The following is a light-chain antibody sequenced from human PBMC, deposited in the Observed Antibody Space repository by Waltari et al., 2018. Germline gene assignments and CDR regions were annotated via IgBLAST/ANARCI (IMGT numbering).Light chain of an antibody. Sequence: DIVMTQSPDSLSVSLGERATINCKSSLSILHSSQNKNYLAWYKQKSGQSPKLLIYAASTRESGVPDRFSGSGSGTDFTLTISGLQAEDVAVYYCQQYFSSPLSFGPGTKVDIK. V-gene: IGKV4-1*01. CDR2: AAS. J-gene: IGKJ3*01. CDR3: QQYFSSPLS. CDR1: LSILHSSQNKNY.